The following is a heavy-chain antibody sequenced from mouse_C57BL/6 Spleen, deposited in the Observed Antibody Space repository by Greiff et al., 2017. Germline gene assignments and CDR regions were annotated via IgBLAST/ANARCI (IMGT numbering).Heavy chain of an antibody. Sequence: VQLVESDAELVKPGASVKISCKVSGYTFTDHTIHWMKQRPEQGLEWIGYIYPRDGSTKYNEKFKGKATLTADKSSSTAYMQLNSLTSEDSAVYFCARWNWEGGVYFDYWGQGTTLTVSS. CDR3: ARWNWEGGVYFDY. CDR1: GYTFTDHT. CDR2: IYPRDGST. D-gene: IGHD4-1*01. J-gene: IGHJ2*01. V-gene: IGHV1-78*01.